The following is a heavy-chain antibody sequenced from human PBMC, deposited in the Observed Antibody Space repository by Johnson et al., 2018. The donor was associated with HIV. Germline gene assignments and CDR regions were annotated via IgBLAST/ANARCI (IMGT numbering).Heavy chain of an antibody. J-gene: IGHJ3*02. CDR2: ISYDGSNK. V-gene: IGHV3-30*04. Sequence: VQLVESGGGVVQPGRSLRLSCAASGFTFSSYAMHWVRQSPGKGLEWVAVISYDGSNKYYADSVKGRFNISRDNSKNTLYLQMNSLRVEDTAVYYCAREPDIGDAFDIWGQGTMVTVSS. CDR3: AREPDIGDAFDI. D-gene: IGHD1-14*01. CDR1: GFTFSSYA.